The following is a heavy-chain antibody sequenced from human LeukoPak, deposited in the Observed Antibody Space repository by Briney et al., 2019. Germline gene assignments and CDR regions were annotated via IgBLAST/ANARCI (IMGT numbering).Heavy chain of an antibody. CDR1: GYSFTSYW. V-gene: IGHV5-51*01. D-gene: IGHD5-12*01. J-gene: IGHJ6*02. Sequence: GESLKTSCKGSGYSFTSYWIGWVRQMPGKGLEWMGIIYPGDSDTRYSPSFQGQVTISADKSISTAYLQWSSLKASDTAMYYCATSGYSGYDSFLSTYYYYGMDVWGQGTTVTVSS. CDR3: ATSGYSGYDSFLSTYYYYGMDV. CDR2: IYPGDSDT.